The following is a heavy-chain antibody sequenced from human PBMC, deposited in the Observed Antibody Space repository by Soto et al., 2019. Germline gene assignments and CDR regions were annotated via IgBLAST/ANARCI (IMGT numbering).Heavy chain of an antibody. CDR2: ITDTGGDA. J-gene: IGHJ4*02. V-gene: IGHV3-23*04. CDR3: ARGSKDYYPGSRIFDF. CDR1: GFTFGSRA. D-gene: IGHD1-26*01. Sequence: EVQLVESGGGLVQPGGSLRLSCAASGFTFGSRAMSWVRQAPGEGLEWASTITDTGGDAKYADSVRGRFTISRDNSKKTLHLQMSSLRADDSAVYFCARGSKDYYPGSRIFDFWGRGTLVTVSS.